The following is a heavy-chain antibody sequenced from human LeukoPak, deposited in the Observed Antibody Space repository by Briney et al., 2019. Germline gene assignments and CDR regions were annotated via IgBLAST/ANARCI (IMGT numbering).Heavy chain of an antibody. V-gene: IGHV3-23*01. CDR1: GFTFSSYA. J-gene: IGHJ5*02. D-gene: IGHD2-21*02. Sequence: GGSLRLSCAASGFTFSSYAMSWVRQAPGKGLEWVSAISGSGGSTYYADSVKGRFTISRDNSKNTLYLQMNSLRAEDTAVYYCAEWGFSVTGNWFDPWGQGTLVTVSS. CDR2: ISGSGGST. CDR3: AEWGFSVTGNWFDP.